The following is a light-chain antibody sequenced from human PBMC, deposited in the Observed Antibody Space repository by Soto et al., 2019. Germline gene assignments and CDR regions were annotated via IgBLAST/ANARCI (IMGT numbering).Light chain of an antibody. Sequence: SALTQPAYVSGSHGQSITISCTGTSSDVGGYNYVSWYQQHPGKAPKLMIYDVSNRPSGVSNRFSGSKSGNTASLTISGLQAEDEADYYCSSYTSSSTLDVFGTGTKVTVL. CDR1: SSDVGGYNY. J-gene: IGLJ1*01. CDR3: SSYTSSSTLDV. CDR2: DVS. V-gene: IGLV2-14*01.